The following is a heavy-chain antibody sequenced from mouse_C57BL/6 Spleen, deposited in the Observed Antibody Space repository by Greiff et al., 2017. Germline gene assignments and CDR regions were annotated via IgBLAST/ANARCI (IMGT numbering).Heavy chain of an antibody. CDR3: ARDYYGSSYGD. J-gene: IGHJ2*01. Sequence: QVQLQQPGAELVRPGSSVKLSCKASGYTFTSYWMHWVKQRPIQGLEWIGNIDPSDSETHYNQKFKDKATLTVDKSSSTAYMQLSSLTSEDSAVYYCARDYYGSSYGDWGQGTTLTGSS. CDR1: GYTFTSYW. CDR2: IDPSDSET. V-gene: IGHV1-52*01. D-gene: IGHD1-1*01.